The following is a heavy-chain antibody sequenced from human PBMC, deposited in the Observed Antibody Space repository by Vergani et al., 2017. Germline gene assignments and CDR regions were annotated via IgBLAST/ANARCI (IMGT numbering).Heavy chain of an antibody. CDR2: IKSDGSIT. J-gene: IGHJ2*01. CDR3: VRLPRGPWNFDL. CDR1: GFSFNSYW. V-gene: IGHV3-74*03. Sequence: DVHLAESGGGFFQPGGSLRLSCSASGFSFNSYWMHWVRQVPGKGLLWVSRIKSDGSITAYADSVKGRFTISRDNAQNTLCLQMNSLRVEDTGVYYCVRLPRGPWNFDLWGRGTLITVSS.